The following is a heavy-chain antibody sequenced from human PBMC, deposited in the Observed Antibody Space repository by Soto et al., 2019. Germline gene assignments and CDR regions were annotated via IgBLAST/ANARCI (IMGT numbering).Heavy chain of an antibody. J-gene: IGHJ4*02. D-gene: IGHD2-15*01. CDR2: IYYSGST. V-gene: IGHV4-39*01. CDR3: AKHTPAISISDH. Sequence: PSETLSLTCTVSGGSISSSSYYWGWIRQPPGKGLEWIGSIYYSGSTYYNPSLKSRVTISVDTSKNQFSLKLSFVTAADTAVYYCAKHTPAISISDHWGQGTLVTVSS. CDR1: GGSISSSSYY.